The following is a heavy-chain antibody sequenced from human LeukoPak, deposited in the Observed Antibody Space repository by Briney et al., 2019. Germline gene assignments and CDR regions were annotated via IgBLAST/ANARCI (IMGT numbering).Heavy chain of an antibody. D-gene: IGHD3-3*01. CDR2: IIPIFGTA. CDR3: ASGPLYYDFWSGYSNWFDP. CDR1: GGTFSSYA. J-gene: IGHJ5*02. V-gene: IGHV1-69*05. Sequence: SVKVSCKASGGTFSSYAISWMRQAPGQGLEWMGGIIPIFGTANYAQKFQGRVTITTDESTSTAYMELSSLRSEDTAVYYCASGPLYYDFWSGYSNWFDPWGQGTLVTVSS.